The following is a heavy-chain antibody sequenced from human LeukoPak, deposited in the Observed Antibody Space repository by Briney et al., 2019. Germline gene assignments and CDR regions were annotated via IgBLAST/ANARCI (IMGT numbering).Heavy chain of an antibody. Sequence: SVKVSCKAFGGSFSTSGFSWVRQAPGQGLEWMGGVIPIYGTPSYAQKFQGRVTITTDESTSTAYMELSSLRSEDTAVYYCARDHWGIVENGYDYFYYDMDVWGQGTTVTVSS. V-gene: IGHV1-69*05. CDR3: ARDHWGIVENGYDYFYYDMDV. CDR1: GGSFSTSG. D-gene: IGHD7-27*01. J-gene: IGHJ6*02. CDR2: VIPIYGTP.